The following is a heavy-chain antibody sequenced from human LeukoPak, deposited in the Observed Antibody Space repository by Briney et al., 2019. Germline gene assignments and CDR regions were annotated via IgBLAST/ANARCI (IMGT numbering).Heavy chain of an antibody. CDR1: GFTFSSYA. CDR3: AKLPDPGPDLFDY. Sequence: GGSLRLSCAASGFTFSSYAMNWVRQAPGKGLEWVSLISWDGGSTYYADSVRGRFTISRDNSKNSLYLQMSSLRTGDTALYYCAKLPDPGPDLFDYWGQGTLVTVSS. CDR2: ISWDGGST. V-gene: IGHV3-43*02. J-gene: IGHJ4*02.